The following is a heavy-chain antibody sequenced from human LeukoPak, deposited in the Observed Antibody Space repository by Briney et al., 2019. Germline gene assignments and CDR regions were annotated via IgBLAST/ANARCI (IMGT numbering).Heavy chain of an antibody. D-gene: IGHD3-16*01. CDR1: KFTFSSYW. CDR2: MNQLGNEK. J-gene: IGHJ4*02. CDR3: ARGTYYYEF. V-gene: IGHV3-7*04. Sequence: PGGSLRPSCAAPKFTFSSYWMSWVRQAPGKGLEWVAYMNQLGNEKNYLDSVKGRFTISRDNARNSLYLQMTSLRAEDTAVYYCARGTYYYEFWGQGTLVTVSS.